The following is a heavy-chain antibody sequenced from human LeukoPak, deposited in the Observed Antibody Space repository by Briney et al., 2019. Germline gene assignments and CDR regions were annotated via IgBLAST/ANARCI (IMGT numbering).Heavy chain of an antibody. CDR2: ISSSSSYI. V-gene: IGHV3-21*01. D-gene: IGHD5-24*01. CDR3: ARDNPMATISQFDY. CDR1: GFTFSSYS. Sequence: GGSLRLSCAASGFTFSSYSMNWVRQAPGKGLEWVSSISSSSSYIYYADSVKGRFTISRDNAKNSLYLQMNSLRAENTAVYYCARDNPMATISQFDYWGQGTLVTVSS. J-gene: IGHJ4*02.